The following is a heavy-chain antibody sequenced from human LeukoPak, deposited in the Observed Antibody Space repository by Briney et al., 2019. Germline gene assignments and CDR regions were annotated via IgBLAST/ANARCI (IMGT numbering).Heavy chain of an antibody. CDR1: GGSFSGYY. CDR3: AEIPVLIAAAGIIDY. V-gene: IGHV4-34*01. CDR2: INHSGST. J-gene: IGHJ4*02. D-gene: IGHD6-13*01. Sequence: SETLSLTCAVYGGSFSGYYWSWIRQPPGKGLEWIGEINHSGSTNYNPSLKSRVTISVDTSKNQFSLKLSSVTAADTAVYYCAEIPVLIAAAGIIDYWGQGTLVTVSS.